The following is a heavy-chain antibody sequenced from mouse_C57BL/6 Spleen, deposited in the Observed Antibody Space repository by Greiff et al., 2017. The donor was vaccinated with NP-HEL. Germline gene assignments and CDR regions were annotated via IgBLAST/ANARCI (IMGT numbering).Heavy chain of an antibody. D-gene: IGHD2-5*01. CDR2: IYPSDSDT. J-gene: IGHJ4*01. Sequence: QVQLQQPGAELVRPGSSVKLSCKASGYTFTSYWMDWVKQRPGQGLEWIGNIYPSDSDTHYNQKFKDKATLTVDKSSSTAYMQLSSLTSEDSAVYYCSRSSNYEYYAMDYWGQGTSVTVSS. CDR1: GYTFTSYW. V-gene: IGHV1-61*01. CDR3: SRSSNYEYYAMDY.